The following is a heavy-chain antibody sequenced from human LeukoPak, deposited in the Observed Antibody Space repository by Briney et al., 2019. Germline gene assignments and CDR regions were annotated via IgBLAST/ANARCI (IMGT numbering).Heavy chain of an antibody. CDR3: ARGKIGVIITAGFDY. CDR2: ISYDGSNE. V-gene: IGHV3-30*04. J-gene: IGHJ4*02. D-gene: IGHD3-10*01. CDR1: GFTFSNYT. Sequence: GGSLRLSCAASGFTFSNYTMHWVRQAPGKGLEWVAVISYDGSNEYYADSVKGRFTISRDNSKNTLYLQMNSLRAEDTAVYYCARGKIGVIITAGFDYWGQGTLVTVSS.